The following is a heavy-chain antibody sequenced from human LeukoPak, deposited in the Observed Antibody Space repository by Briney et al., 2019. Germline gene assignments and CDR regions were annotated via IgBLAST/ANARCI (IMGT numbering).Heavy chain of an antibody. CDR3: ARGGRAETVTKGRRHYFDY. J-gene: IGHJ4*02. V-gene: IGHV3-23*01. CDR2: ISGSGGST. Sequence: GGSLRLSCAASGFTFSSYAMSWVRQAPGKGLEWVSAISGSGGSTYYADSVKGRFTISRDNSKNTLYLQMNSLRAEDTAVYYCARGGRAETVTKGRRHYFDYWGQGTLVTVSS. CDR1: GFTFSSYA. D-gene: IGHD4-17*01.